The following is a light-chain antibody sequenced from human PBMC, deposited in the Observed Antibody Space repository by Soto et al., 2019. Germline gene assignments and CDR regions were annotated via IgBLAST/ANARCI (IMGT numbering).Light chain of an antibody. CDR2: EVT. V-gene: IGLV2-14*01. CDR3: SSFTSTSTRL. Sequence: QSVLTQPASVSGYPGQSITISCTGTSSDIGSYDYVSWYQQHPGKAPNLIIYEVTDRPSGVSNRFSGSKSGNTASLTISGLQAEDEADYYCSSFTSTSTRLFGSGTKVTVL. CDR1: SSDIGSYDY. J-gene: IGLJ1*01.